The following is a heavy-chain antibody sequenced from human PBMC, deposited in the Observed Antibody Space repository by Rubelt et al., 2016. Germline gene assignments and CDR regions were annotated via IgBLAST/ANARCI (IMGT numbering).Heavy chain of an antibody. D-gene: IGHD5-18*01. CDR1: GDSISRGGYY. CDR3: ARGGYSFGIDL. J-gene: IGHJ5*02. Sequence: QVQLQESGPGLVKPSQTVSLTCTVSGDSISRGGYYWSWIRQHPGKGLEWIGYIYNSGSTYYNPSLKSRVIISVDTSKNQLSLNLSSRTAAETALYFCARGGYSFGIDLWGQGTLVTVSS. V-gene: IGHV4-31*03. CDR2: IYNSGST.